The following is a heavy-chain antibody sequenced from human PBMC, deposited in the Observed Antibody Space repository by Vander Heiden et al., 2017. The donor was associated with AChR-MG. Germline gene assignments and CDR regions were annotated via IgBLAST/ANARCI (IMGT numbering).Heavy chain of an antibody. D-gene: IGHD3-10*01. J-gene: IGHJ4*02. CDR3: ARADPRGYYGSGSYYNGDYFDY. Sequence: QVQLVQSGAEVKKPGSSVKVSCKASGGTFSSYAISWVRQAPGQGLEWMGGIIPIFGTANYAQKFQGRVTITADESTSTAYMELSSLRSEDTAVYYCARADPRGYYGSGSYYNGDYFDYWGQGTLVTVSS. CDR2: IIPIFGTA. CDR1: GGTFSSYA. V-gene: IGHV1-69*01.